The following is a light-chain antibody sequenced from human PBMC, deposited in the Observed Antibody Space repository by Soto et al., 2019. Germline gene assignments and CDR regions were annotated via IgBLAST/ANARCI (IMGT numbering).Light chain of an antibody. CDR3: QQYNNWPQT. J-gene: IGKJ1*01. CDR1: QSVSSN. CDR2: GAS. V-gene: IGKV3-15*01. Sequence: EIVLTQSPATLSVSPGERATLSCRASQSVSSNLAWYQQKPGQAPRLLLYGASTRATGIPARFSGSGSGTEFTLTISSLQSEDFAVYYCQQYNNWPQTFGQGTKVDI.